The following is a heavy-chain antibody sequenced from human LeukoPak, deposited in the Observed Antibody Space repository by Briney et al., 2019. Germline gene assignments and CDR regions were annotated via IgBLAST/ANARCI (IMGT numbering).Heavy chain of an antibody. CDR2: IWYDGSNK. CDR3: ANDLNWNSHGMDV. D-gene: IGHD1-7*01. V-gene: IGHV3-33*06. Sequence: IWYDGSNKYYADSVKGRFTISRDNSKNTLYLQMNSLRAEDTAVYYCANDLNWNSHGMDVWGQGTTVTVSS. J-gene: IGHJ6*02.